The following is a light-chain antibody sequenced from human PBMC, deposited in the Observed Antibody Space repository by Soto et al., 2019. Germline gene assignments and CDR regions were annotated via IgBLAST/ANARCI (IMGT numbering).Light chain of an antibody. J-gene: IGLJ1*01. CDR2: SNN. Sequence: QSVLTQPPSASGTPGQRVTISCSGSSSNIGSNTVNWYQQLPGTAPKLLIYSNNRRPSGVPDRFSGSKSGTSASLAISGLQSEDGADYYCAAWDDSLNALVFGTGTKVTVL. CDR3: AAWDDSLNALV. CDR1: SSNIGSNT. V-gene: IGLV1-44*01.